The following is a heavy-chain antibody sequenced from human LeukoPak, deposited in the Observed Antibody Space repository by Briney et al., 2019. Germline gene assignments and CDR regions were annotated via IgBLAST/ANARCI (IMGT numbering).Heavy chain of an antibody. CDR2: ISGSGGNT. V-gene: IGHV3-23*01. CDR1: GFTFDNYA. CDR3: AKKPDYYGSGSYSGFDY. J-gene: IGHJ4*02. D-gene: IGHD3-10*01. Sequence: GGSLRLSYAASGFTFDNYAMSWVCQAPGKGLEWVSGISGSGGNTNYADSVKGRFTISRDNSMQTLFLQMNSLRAEDTAVYYCAKKPDYYGSGSYSGFDYWGQGTLVTVSS.